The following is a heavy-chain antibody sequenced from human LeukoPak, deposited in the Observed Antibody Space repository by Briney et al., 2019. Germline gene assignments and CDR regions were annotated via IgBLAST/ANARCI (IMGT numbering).Heavy chain of an antibody. CDR1: GYTFTSYG. D-gene: IGHD3-10*01. J-gene: IGHJ6*02. V-gene: IGHV1-18*01. CDR3: ARDRGIYYGSGSYYYGMDV. CDR2: ISAYNGNT. Sequence: ASVKVSCKASGYTFTSYGISWVRQAPGQRLEWMGWISAYNGNTNYAQKLQGRVTMTTDTSTSTAYMELRSLRSDDTAVYYCARDRGIYYGSGSYYYGMDVWGQGTTVTVSS.